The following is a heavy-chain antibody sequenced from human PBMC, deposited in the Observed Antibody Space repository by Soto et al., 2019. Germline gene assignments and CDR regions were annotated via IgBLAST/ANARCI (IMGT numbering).Heavy chain of an antibody. CDR3: ANLPQRYCSSTSCYLNGGY. J-gene: IGHJ4*02. V-gene: IGHV3-33*08. Sequence: GGSLRLSCAASGFTFSSYGMHWVRQAPGKGLEWVSVISGSGSNTYYADSVKGRFTISRDNSKNTLYLQMNSLRAEDTAVYYCANLPQRYCSSTSCYLNGGYWGQGTLVTVSS. CDR1: GFTFSSYG. D-gene: IGHD2-2*01. CDR2: ISGSGSNT.